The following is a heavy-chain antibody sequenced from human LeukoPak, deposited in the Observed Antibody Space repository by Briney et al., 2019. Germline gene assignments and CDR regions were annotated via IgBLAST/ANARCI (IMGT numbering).Heavy chain of an antibody. CDR2: IYYSGST. V-gene: IGHV4-39*01. D-gene: IGHD3-22*01. CDR1: GGSISGSNYY. J-gene: IGHJ5*02. CDR3: ARQEGYYYDSSGSFDP. Sequence: SETLSLTCTVSGGSISGSNYYWDWVRQPPGKGLEWIGSIYYSGSTYYNPSLKSRVTISVDTSKNQFSLKLSSVTAADTAVYYCARQEGYYYDSSGSFDPWGQGTLVTVSS.